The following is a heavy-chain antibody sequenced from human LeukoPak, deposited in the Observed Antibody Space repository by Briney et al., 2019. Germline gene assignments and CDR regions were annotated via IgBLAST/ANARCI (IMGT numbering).Heavy chain of an antibody. CDR1: GFTFSAYA. Sequence: PGGSLRLSCEASGFTFSAYAMTWVRQAPGKGLEWVSSIGSDNKPHYSESVKGRFAISRDNSKDTLYLQMSSLRAEDTAVYYCARQPDDYSGWNNGQDYFDYWGQGTLVTVSS. CDR3: ARQPDDYSGWNNGQDYFDY. CDR2: IGSDNKP. V-gene: IGHV3-23*05. D-gene: IGHD6-19*01. J-gene: IGHJ4*02.